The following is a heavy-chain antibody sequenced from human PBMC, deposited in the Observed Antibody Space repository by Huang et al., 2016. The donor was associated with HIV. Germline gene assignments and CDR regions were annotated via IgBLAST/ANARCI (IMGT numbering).Heavy chain of an antibody. CDR3: ARGRTPSRRNCGVDCLAAE. Sequence: QVQLVQSGAEVRKPGASVTVSCKTSGYLFKNHNINWVQQANGQGLEWMARMNPQSGNSGFEQKFQGRVTTSSNSAITTAYMEVTGLRSEDTTIYYCARGRTPSRRNCGVDCLAAEWGQGTLVTVSP. V-gene: IGHV1-8*01. CDR1: GYLFKNHN. D-gene: IGHD2-21*02. J-gene: IGHJ4*02. CDR2: MNPQSGNS.